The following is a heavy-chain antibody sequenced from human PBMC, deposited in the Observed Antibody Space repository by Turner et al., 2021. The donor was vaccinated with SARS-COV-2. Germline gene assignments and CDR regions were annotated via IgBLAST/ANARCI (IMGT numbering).Heavy chain of an antibody. CDR3: AKVRVDVSKRSDAFEI. V-gene: IGHV3-21*01. CDR1: GFAFNLYS. J-gene: IGHJ3*02. CDR2: IISRGKNV. Sequence: EVQVVESGGGLVKPGGSLRLSCAASGFAFNLYSMNWVREVPGKGLEWVSSIISRGKNVYYADSVKGLFTISRDNAKSSLYLQINSLRVEDTALYYCAKVRVDVSKRSDAFEIWGQGTMVTVSS. D-gene: IGHD5-12*01.